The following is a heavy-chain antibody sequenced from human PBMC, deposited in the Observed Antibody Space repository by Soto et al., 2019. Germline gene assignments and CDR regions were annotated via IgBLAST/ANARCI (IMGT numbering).Heavy chain of an antibody. V-gene: IGHV4-34*01. Sequence: QVQLQQWGAGLLKPSETLSLTCAVYGGSFSGYYWTWIRQPPGTGLEWIGEINHSGSTNYNPSLKSRVTISGDTSENQFSRKLTSVTAADTAVYYCARDKITGLFDYWGQGTLVTVSS. D-gene: IGHD2-8*02. CDR3: ARDKITGLFDY. CDR1: GGSFSGYY. J-gene: IGHJ4*02. CDR2: INHSGST.